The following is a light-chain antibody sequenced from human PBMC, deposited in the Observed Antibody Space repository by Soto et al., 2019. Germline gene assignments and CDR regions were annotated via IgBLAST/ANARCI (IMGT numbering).Light chain of an antibody. CDR1: QSVGSW. CDR2: DGT. Sequence: DIRLTQSPSTLSASVGDRVSITCWASQSVGSWLAWHQKKPGKAPKLLIFDGTYLESGVPSRFSGSGSGTEFTLTINDLQPDDSATYYCQQYESHSEAFGQGTKVEVK. CDR3: QQYESHSEA. V-gene: IGKV1-5*01. J-gene: IGKJ1*01.